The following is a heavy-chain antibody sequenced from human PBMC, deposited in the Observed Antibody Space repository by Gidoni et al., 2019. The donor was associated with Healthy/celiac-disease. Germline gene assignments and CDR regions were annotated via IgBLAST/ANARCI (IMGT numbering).Heavy chain of an antibody. V-gene: IGHV4-34*01. Sequence: QVQLQQWGAGLLKPSETLSLTCAVYGGSFSGYYWSWIRQPPGKGLEWIGEINHSGSTNYNPSLKSRVTISVDTSKNQFSLKLSSVTAADTAVYYCARDSSSWYETYYYYYGMDVWGQGTTVTVSS. J-gene: IGHJ6*02. D-gene: IGHD6-13*01. CDR3: ARDSSSWYETYYYYYGMDV. CDR1: GGSFSGYY. CDR2: INHSGST.